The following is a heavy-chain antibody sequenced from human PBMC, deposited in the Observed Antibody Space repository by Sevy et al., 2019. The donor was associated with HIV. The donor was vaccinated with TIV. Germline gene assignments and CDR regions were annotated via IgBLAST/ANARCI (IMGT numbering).Heavy chain of an antibody. J-gene: IGHJ5*02. D-gene: IGHD2-2*01. CDR3: ARSPPVVVVPGAPSWFDP. Sequence: SETLSLTCAVHDGSFSGYYWNWIRQLPGKGLEWIGEINKSGITYYNPSLKSRVTISVDTSKKQFPLRLNSVTTVDSAVYFCARSPPVVVVPGAPSWFDPWGQGTLVTVSS. CDR1: DGSFSGYY. V-gene: IGHV4-34*01. CDR2: INKSGIT.